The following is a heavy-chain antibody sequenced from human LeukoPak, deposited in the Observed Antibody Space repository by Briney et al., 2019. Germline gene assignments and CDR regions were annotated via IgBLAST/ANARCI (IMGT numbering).Heavy chain of an antibody. Sequence: PGGSLRLSCAASGFTFSSYAMHWVRQAPGKGLEYVSAISSNGGSTYYANSVKGRFTISRDNSKNTLYLQMGSLRAEDMAVYYCARGPRSWQLVLTAWGQGTLVTVSS. J-gene: IGHJ5*02. CDR1: GFTFSSYA. CDR2: ISSNGGST. D-gene: IGHD6-13*01. V-gene: IGHV3-64*01. CDR3: ARGPRSWQLVLTA.